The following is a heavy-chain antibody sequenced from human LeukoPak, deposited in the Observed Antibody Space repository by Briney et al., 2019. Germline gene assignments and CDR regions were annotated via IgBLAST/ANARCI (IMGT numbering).Heavy chain of an antibody. CDR1: GGSISIGGYS. J-gene: IGHJ4*02. V-gene: IGHV4-30-2*01. D-gene: IGHD3-10*01. Sequence: PSETLSLTCAVSGGSISIGGYSWSWIRQPPGKGLEWIGYIYHSGSTYYNPSLKSRVTISVDRSKNQFSLKLSSVTAADTAVYYCARGHLADYGSGSSFDYWGQGTLVTVSS. CDR2: IYHSGST. CDR3: ARGHLADYGSGSSFDY.